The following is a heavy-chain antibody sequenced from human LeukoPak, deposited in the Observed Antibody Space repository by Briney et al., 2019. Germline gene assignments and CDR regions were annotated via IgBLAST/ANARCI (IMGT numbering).Heavy chain of an antibody. D-gene: IGHD6-13*01. Sequence: GGSLRLSCAASGFTFSSYSMNWVRQAPGKGLEWVSYISSSSSTIYYADSVKGRFTISRDNAKNSLYLQMNSLRAENTAVYYCARDPSSSSGYNWFDPWGQGTLVTVSS. CDR3: ARDPSSSSGYNWFDP. CDR2: ISSSSSTI. J-gene: IGHJ5*02. CDR1: GFTFSSYS. V-gene: IGHV3-48*01.